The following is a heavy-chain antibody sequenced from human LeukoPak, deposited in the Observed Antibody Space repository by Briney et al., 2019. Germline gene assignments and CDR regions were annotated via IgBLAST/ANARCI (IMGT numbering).Heavy chain of an antibody. V-gene: IGHV3-53*05. D-gene: IGHD6-13*01. CDR1: GFTVSSNY. J-gene: IGHJ1*01. CDR3: ARDRIAAAGKSPCFQH. CDR2: IHSGVST. Sequence: GGSLRLSCAASGFTVSSNYMSWVRQAPGKGLEWVSFIHSGVSTYYADSVKGRFTISRDNSKNTLYLQMNSLRAEDTAVYYCARDRIAAAGKSPCFQHWGQGTLVTVSS.